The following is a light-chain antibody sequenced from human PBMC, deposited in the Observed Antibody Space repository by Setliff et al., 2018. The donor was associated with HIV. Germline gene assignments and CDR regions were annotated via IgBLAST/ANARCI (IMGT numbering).Light chain of an antibody. Sequence: QSALTQPASVSGSPGQSITISCTGTRSDAGGYDYVSWYQHHPGKAPKLIIYNVNKRPSGVSNRLSGSQSGNTASLTISGLQAEDEADYYCTSYTTSSSPYVFGTGTKVTVL. J-gene: IGLJ1*01. CDR1: RSDAGGYDY. CDR2: NVN. CDR3: TSYTTSSSPYV. V-gene: IGLV2-14*03.